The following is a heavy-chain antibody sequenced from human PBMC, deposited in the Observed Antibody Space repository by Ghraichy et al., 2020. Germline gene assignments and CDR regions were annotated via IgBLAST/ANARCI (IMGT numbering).Heavy chain of an antibody. CDR2: TYYRSKWYN. CDR3: ARDRVMYSPFSYYYYGMDV. J-gene: IGHJ6*02. Sequence: SQTLSLTCAISGDSVSSNSAAWNWIRQSPSRGLEWLGRTYYRSKWYNDYAVSVKSRITINPDTSKNQFSLQLNSVTPEDTAVYYCARDRVMYSPFSYYYYGMDVWGQGTTVTVSS. V-gene: IGHV6-1*01. D-gene: IGHD6-13*01. CDR1: GDSVSSNSAA.